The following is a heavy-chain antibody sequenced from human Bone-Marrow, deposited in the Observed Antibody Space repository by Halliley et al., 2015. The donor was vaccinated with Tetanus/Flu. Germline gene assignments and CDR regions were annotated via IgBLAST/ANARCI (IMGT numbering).Heavy chain of an antibody. J-gene: IGHJ4*02. CDR3: ATGPRHNEGTTSGFDY. CDR2: ISYDGSKQ. Sequence: ISYDGSKQYYADPVKGRFTISRDNSKDPLSLQMNSLGPEDTAVYYCATGPRHNEGTTSGFDYWGQGTLVTVSS. V-gene: IGHV3-30-3*01. D-gene: IGHD1-7*01.